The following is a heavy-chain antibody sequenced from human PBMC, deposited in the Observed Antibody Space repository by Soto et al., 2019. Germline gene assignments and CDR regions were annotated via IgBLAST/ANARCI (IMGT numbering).Heavy chain of an antibody. V-gene: IGHV1-18*01. CDR1: GYTFTSYG. Sequence: ASVKFSCKASGYTFTSYGISWVRQAPGQGLEWMGWISAYNGNTNYAQKLQGRVTMTTDTSTSTAYMELRSLRSDDTAVYYCARVFRANSGYYIYFDYWGQGTLVTVS. D-gene: IGHD3-22*01. J-gene: IGHJ4*02. CDR2: ISAYNGNT. CDR3: ARVFRANSGYYIYFDY.